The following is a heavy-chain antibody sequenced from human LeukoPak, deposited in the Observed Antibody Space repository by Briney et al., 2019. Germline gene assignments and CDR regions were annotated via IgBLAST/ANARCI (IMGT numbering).Heavy chain of an antibody. V-gene: IGHV4-59*01. CDR2: INYGGSA. Sequence: SETLSLICTVSGGSIRSDYWSWIRQPTGKGLEWIGNINYGGSANYNPSLKSRVTMSLDTPKNQFSLKLTSVTAADTAVYYCARYSHYVRWFDPWGQGTLVTVSS. D-gene: IGHD4-11*01. CDR3: ARYSHYVRWFDP. CDR1: GGSIRSDY. J-gene: IGHJ5*02.